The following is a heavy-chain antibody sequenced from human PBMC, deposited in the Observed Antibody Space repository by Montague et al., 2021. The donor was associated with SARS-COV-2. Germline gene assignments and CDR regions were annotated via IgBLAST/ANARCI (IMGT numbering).Heavy chain of an antibody. CDR2: IYHTGST. J-gene: IGHJ4*02. CDR3: ARGTKRVFTYDYDSSGYASDY. Sequence: SETLSLTCVVSGDSISTDNWWTWVRLPPGKGLEWDGEIYHTGSTKYNPSLKSRVTISVDTSKNQFSLKLSSVTAADTAVYYCARGTKRVFTYDYDSSGYASDYWGQGTLVTVSS. CDR1: GDSISTDNW. D-gene: IGHD3-22*01. V-gene: IGHV4/OR15-8*01.